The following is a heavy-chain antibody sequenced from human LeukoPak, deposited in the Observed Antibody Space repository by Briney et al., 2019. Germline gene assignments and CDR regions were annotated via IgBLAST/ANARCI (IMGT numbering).Heavy chain of an antibody. CDR3: ASLDAPDDYDFGY. CDR2: IYYSGST. V-gene: IGHV4-61*01. D-gene: IGHD3-3*01. J-gene: IGHJ4*02. CDR1: GGSISSSSYY. Sequence: SETLSLTCTVSGGSISSSSYYWSWIRQPPGKGLEWIGYIYYSGSTNYNPSLKSRVTISVDASKNQFSLKLSSVTAADTAVYYCASLDAPDDYDFGYWGQGTLVTVSS.